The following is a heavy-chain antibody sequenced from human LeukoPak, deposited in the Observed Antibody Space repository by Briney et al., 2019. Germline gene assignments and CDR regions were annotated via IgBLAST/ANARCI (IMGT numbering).Heavy chain of an antibody. CDR1: GYTFTSYG. Sequence: GASVKVSCKASGYTFTSYGISWVRQAPGQGLEWMGWISAYNGNTNYAQKLQGRVTMTTDTSTSTAYMELRSLRSDDTAVYYCARGSRRQSHKYCSSTSCYGENFQRWGQGTLVTVSS. CDR2: ISAYNGNT. CDR3: ARGSRRQSHKYCSSTSCYGENFQR. V-gene: IGHV1-18*01. J-gene: IGHJ1*01. D-gene: IGHD2-2*01.